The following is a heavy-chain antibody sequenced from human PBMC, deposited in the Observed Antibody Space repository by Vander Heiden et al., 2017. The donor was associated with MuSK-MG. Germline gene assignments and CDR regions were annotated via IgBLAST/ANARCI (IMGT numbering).Heavy chain of an antibody. J-gene: IGHJ4*02. Sequence: QVQLVASGGGVVQPGRSLRLSCAASGFTFGSYAMHWVRQAPGKGLEWVAVISYDGSNKYYADSVKGRFTISRDNSKNTLYLQMNSLRAEDTAVYYCASGIYGSGSYYHDYWGQGTLVTVSS. CDR1: GFTFGSYA. D-gene: IGHD3-10*01. CDR2: ISYDGSNK. V-gene: IGHV3-30-3*01. CDR3: ASGIYGSGSYYHDY.